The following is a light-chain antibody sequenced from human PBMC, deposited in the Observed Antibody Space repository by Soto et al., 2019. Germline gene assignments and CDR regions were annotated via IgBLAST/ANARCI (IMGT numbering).Light chain of an antibody. CDR2: EVS. J-gene: IGLJ3*02. V-gene: IGLV2-23*02. CDR1: SSDIGSYNI. CDR3: CSYAGSGKVV. Sequence: QSVLTQPASVSGSLGQSISISCTGTSSDIGSYNIVSWYQQYPGKAPKLMILEVSERPSGVSNRFSGSKSGDTASLIISGLQAEDAADYYCCSYAGSGKVVFGGGTKLTVL.